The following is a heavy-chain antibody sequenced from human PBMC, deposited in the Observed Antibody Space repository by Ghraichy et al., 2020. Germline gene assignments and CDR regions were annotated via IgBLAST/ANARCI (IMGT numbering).Heavy chain of an antibody. CDR3: ARGSGGSCYDY. Sequence: SETLSLTCAVYGGSFSGNYWSWIRQPPGQGLEWIGEINHSGSTNYNPSLKSRVTISVDTSKNQFSLKLSSVTAADTAVYYCARGSGGSCYDYWGQGTLVTVSS. V-gene: IGHV4-34*01. CDR2: INHSGST. CDR1: GGSFSGNY. D-gene: IGHD2-15*01. J-gene: IGHJ4*02.